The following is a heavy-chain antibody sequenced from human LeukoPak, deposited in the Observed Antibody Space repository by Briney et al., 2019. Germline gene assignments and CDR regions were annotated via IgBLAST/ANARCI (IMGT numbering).Heavy chain of an antibody. CDR1: GFTFSSYS. Sequence: GGSLRLSCAATGFTFSSYSMNWVRQAPGKGLEWVSSISSSSSHIYYADSVKGRFTISRDNAKNSLYLQMNSLRAEDTAVYYCARVLLCSSTSCCSFDYWGQGTLVTVSS. CDR3: ARVLLCSSTSCCSFDY. J-gene: IGHJ4*02. V-gene: IGHV3-21*01. CDR2: ISSSSSHI. D-gene: IGHD2-2*01.